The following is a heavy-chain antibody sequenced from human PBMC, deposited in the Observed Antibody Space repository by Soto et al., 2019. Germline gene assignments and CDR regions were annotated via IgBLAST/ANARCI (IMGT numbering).Heavy chain of an antibody. CDR1: GGSITTGGRY. V-gene: IGHV4-31*02. J-gene: IGHJ3*02. CDR2: IYYSGNT. Sequence: QVRLQEWGPGLVKPSQTLSLKCSVSGGSITTGGRYWSWIRQLPGKGLEGIGDIYYSGNTYYTASLNRRVTISVETAKIQFSLKLSSVTAADTSVYYCAQARVFTGREGLDIWGQGRMLTVSS. D-gene: IGHD1-1*01. CDR3: AQARVFTGREGLDI.